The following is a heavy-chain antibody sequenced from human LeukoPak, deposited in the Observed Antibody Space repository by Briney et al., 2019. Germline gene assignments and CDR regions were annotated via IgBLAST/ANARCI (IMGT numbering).Heavy chain of an antibody. Sequence: TSETLSLTCTVSGGSISSYYWSWIRQPPGKGLEWIGYIYYSGSTNYSPSLKSRVTISVDTSKNQFSLKLSSVTAADTAVYYCARRDSSGYYPGAFDIWGQGTMVTVSS. V-gene: IGHV4-59*12. D-gene: IGHD3-22*01. J-gene: IGHJ3*02. CDR3: ARRDSSGYYPGAFDI. CDR1: GGSISSYY. CDR2: IYYSGST.